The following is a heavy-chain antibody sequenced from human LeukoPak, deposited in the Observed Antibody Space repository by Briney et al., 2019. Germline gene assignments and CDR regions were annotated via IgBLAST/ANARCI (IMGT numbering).Heavy chain of an antibody. D-gene: IGHD5-18*01. CDR2: IYYSGST. V-gene: IGHV4-30-4*08. CDR3: ARGYSYRSNHDHFDY. CDR1: GGSISSGDYY. J-gene: IGHJ4*02. Sequence: SQTLSLTCTVSGGSISSGDYYWSWIRQPPGKGLEWIGYIYYSGSTYYNPSLKSRVTISVDTSKNQFSLKLSSVTAADTAVYYCARGYSYRSNHDHFDYWGQGTLVTVSS.